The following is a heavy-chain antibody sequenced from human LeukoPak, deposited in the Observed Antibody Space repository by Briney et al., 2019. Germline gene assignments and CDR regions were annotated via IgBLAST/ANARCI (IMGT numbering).Heavy chain of an antibody. Sequence: NPGGSLRLSCAASGFTFSSYSMNWVRQAPGKGLEWVSSISSSSSSYIYYADSVKGRFTISRDNAKNTVDLQMNSLRAEDTAVYYCVRSLCGRYDYWGQESLATVSS. CDR2: ISSSSSSYI. V-gene: IGHV3-21*01. D-gene: IGHD1-26*01. CDR3: VRSLCGRYDY. J-gene: IGHJ4*02. CDR1: GFTFSSYS.